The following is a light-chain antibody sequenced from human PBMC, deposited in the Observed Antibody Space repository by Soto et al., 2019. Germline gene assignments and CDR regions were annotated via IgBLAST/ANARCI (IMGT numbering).Light chain of an antibody. Sequence: NFMLTQPHSVSESPGKTVTISCTRSSGSIASNYVQWYQQRPGSAPTTVIYEDNQRPSGVPDRFSGSIDSSSNSASRTISGLKTEDEADYYCQSYDSSNDVFGGGTQLTVL. CDR1: SGSIASNY. CDR3: QSYDSSNDV. J-gene: IGLJ2*01. V-gene: IGLV6-57*04. CDR2: EDN.